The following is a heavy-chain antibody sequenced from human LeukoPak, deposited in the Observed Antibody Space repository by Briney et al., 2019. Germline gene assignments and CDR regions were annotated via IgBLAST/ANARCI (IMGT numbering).Heavy chain of an antibody. Sequence: ASVKVSCKASGGTFSSYAISWVRQAPGQGLEWMGGIIPIFGTANYAQKFQGRVTITADESTSTAYMELSSLRSEDTAVYYCARAPFSPGGDDQSYYYYGMDVWGQGTTVTVSS. J-gene: IGHJ6*02. CDR2: IIPIFGTA. CDR1: GGTFSSYA. D-gene: IGHD2-21*02. V-gene: IGHV1-69*13. CDR3: ARAPFSPGGDDQSYYYYGMDV.